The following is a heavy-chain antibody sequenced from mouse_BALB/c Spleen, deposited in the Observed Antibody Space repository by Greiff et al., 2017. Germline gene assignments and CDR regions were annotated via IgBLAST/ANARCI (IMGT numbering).Heavy chain of an antibody. V-gene: IGHV1S29*02. Sequence: EVQLQQSGPELVKPGASVKISCKASGFTFTDYNMHWVKQSHGKSLEWIGYIYPYNGGTGYNQKFKSKATLTVDNSSSTAYMELRSLTSEDSAVYYCARWRYGSVYAMDYWGQGTSVTVSS. CDR2: IYPYNGGT. CDR1: GFTFTDYN. D-gene: IGHD1-2*01. CDR3: ARWRYGSVYAMDY. J-gene: IGHJ4*01.